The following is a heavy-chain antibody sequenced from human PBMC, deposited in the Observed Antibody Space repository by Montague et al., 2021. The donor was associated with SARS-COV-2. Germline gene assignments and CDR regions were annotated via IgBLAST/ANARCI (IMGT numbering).Heavy chain of an antibody. V-gene: IGHV4-61*02. CDR1: GASISTGIYY. CDR2: IRTTGNT. J-gene: IGHJ4*02. D-gene: IGHD1-26*01. Sequence: TLSLTCTVSGASISTGIYYWSWIRQPAGKGLKGIGRIRTTGNTDYNSSFESRVFMSVDTSTNQFSLSLTSVTAADTAVYFCARFGSGTLEFDLWGQGTLVTISS. CDR3: ARFGSGTLEFDL.